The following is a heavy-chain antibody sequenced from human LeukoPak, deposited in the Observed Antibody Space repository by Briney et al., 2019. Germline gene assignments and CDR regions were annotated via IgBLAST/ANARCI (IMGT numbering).Heavy chain of an antibody. J-gene: IGHJ3*02. CDR3: AKVGDCSSTSCYRGMGEENAFDI. CDR2: IRYDGSNK. CDR1: GFTFSTYG. D-gene: IGHD2-2*01. Sequence: GGSLRLSCAASGFTFSTYGMHWVRQAPGKGLEWVAFIRYDGSNKYYADSVKGRFTISRDNSKNTLYLQMNSLRAEDTAVYYCAKVGDCSSTSCYRGMGEENAFDIWGQGTMVTVSS. V-gene: IGHV3-30*02.